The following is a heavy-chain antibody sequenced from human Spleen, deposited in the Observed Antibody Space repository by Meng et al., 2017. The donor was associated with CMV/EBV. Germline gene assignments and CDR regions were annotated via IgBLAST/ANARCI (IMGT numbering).Heavy chain of an antibody. Sequence: LNFRGHLMSWFRQAPGKGLEWVSSMTGNSGRTYYADSVRGRFIVSRNNSENTLYLQMTSLRVEDTAFYYCAKGRAQFLQASRWFDPWGQGILVTVSS. V-gene: IGHV3-23*01. CDR3: AKGRAQFLQASRWFDP. D-gene: IGHD3-3*01. J-gene: IGHJ5*02. CDR1: LNFRGHL. CDR2: MTGNSGRT.